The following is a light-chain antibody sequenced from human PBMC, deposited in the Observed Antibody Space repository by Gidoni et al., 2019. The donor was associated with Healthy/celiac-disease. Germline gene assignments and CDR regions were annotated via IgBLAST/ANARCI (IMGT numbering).Light chain of an antibody. J-gene: IGKJ2*01. CDR3: QQSYSTPKT. CDR1: QSISSY. V-gene: IGKV1-39*01. Sequence: DIQMTQSPSSLSASVGDRVTITCRASQSISSYLNWYQQKPGKAPKLLIYAASSVQSGVPSRFSGSGSGTDFTLTISSLQPEDFATYYCQQSYSTPKTFGQXTKLEIK. CDR2: AAS.